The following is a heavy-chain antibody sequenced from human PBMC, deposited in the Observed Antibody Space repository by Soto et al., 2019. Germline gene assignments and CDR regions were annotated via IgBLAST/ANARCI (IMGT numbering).Heavy chain of an antibody. CDR3: AKGLVLVEPNFDY. CDR2: ISGSGGST. J-gene: IGHJ4*02. V-gene: IGHV3-23*01. D-gene: IGHD2-8*02. Sequence: GGSLRLSCVASGFTFSSYAMSWVRQAPGRGLEWVSVISGSGGSTYYADSVKGRFTISRDNSKNTLYLQMNSLRAEDTAVYYCAKGLVLVEPNFDYWGQGTLVTVSS. CDR1: GFTFSSYA.